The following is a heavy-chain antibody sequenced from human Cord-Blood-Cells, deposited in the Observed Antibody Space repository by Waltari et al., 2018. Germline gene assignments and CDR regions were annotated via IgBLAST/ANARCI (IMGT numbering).Heavy chain of an antibody. CDR1: GFTFSSYS. Sequence: EVQLVESGGGLVQPGGSLRLSCAASGFTFSSYSMNWSRKAPGKGLEWVSYISSSSSTIYYADSVKGRFTISRDNAKNSLYLQMNSLRDEDTAVYYCARDLWYGDYAFDIWGQGTMVTVSS. D-gene: IGHD4-17*01. J-gene: IGHJ3*02. CDR2: ISSSSSTI. CDR3: ARDLWYGDYAFDI. V-gene: IGHV3-48*02.